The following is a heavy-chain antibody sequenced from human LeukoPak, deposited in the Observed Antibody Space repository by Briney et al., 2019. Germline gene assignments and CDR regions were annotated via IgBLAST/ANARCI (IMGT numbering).Heavy chain of an antibody. CDR2: ISYDGSNK. V-gene: IGHV3-30*03. Sequence: GGSLRLSCAASGFTFSSYGMHWVRQAPGKGLEWVAVISYDGSNKYYADSVKGRFTISRDNAKNSLYLQMNSLRAEDTAVYYCARVACSSTSCRYYFDYWGQGTLVTVSS. CDR1: GFTFSSYG. J-gene: IGHJ4*02. CDR3: ARVACSSTSCRYYFDY. D-gene: IGHD2-2*01.